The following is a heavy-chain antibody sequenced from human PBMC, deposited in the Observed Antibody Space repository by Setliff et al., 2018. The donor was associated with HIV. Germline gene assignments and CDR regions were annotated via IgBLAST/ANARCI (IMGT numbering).Heavy chain of an antibody. CDR3: ARVHYSWDSFDY. V-gene: IGHV1-8*02. CDR1: GFAFSDYY. CDR2: VRPHSINT. D-gene: IGHD2-15*01. J-gene: IGHJ4*02. Sequence: ASVKVSCKASGFAFSDYYIHWVRQAPGQGLEWMGWVRPHSINTGYAQKFQGRVTMTRNTSISTAYMELSSLRSEDTAVYFCARVHYSWDSFDYWGQGTLVTVSS.